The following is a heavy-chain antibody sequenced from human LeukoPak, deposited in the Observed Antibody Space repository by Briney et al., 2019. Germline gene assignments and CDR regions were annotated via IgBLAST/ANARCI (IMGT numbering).Heavy chain of an antibody. CDR1: GGSISSSY. CDR3: ARDGSGSGWYWFDP. Sequence: SETLSLTCTVSGGSISSSYWSWIRQPAGKGLEWIGRIYTSGITNYNPSLKSRVTMSVDTSKKQLSLKLTSVTAADTAVYYCARDGSGSGWYWFDPWGQGTLVTVSS. V-gene: IGHV4-4*07. J-gene: IGHJ5*02. D-gene: IGHD6-19*01. CDR2: IYTSGIT.